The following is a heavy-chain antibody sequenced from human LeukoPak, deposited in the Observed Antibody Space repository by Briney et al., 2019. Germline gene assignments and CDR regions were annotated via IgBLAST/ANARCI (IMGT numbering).Heavy chain of an antibody. CDR1: GYTLTDYY. Sequence: ASVKVSCKASGYTLTDYYMHWVRQAPGQGPEFMGHINPDSGATTYAQKFQGRVTMTRDTSISTAYMELSSLTSDDTAVYYCARNDRGSGMGYWGQGTLVTVSS. CDR3: ARNDRGSGMGY. J-gene: IGHJ4*02. V-gene: IGHV1-2*06. D-gene: IGHD3-10*01. CDR2: INPDSGAT.